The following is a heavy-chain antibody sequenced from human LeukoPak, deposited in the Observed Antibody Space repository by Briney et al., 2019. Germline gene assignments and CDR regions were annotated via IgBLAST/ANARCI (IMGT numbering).Heavy chain of an antibody. D-gene: IGHD3-10*01. Sequence: ASVKVSCKASGYTFTSYYRHWVRQAPGQGLEWMGIINPSGGSTSYAQKFQGRVTMTRDRSTSTVYMELSSLRSEDTAVYYCAAGLKTGAFDIWGQGTMVTVSS. J-gene: IGHJ3*02. CDR2: INPSGGST. CDR3: AAGLKTGAFDI. CDR1: GYTFTSYY. V-gene: IGHV1-46*01.